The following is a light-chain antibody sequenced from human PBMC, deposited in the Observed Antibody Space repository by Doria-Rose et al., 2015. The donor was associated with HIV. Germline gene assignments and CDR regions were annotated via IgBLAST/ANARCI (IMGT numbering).Light chain of an antibody. Sequence: DIRLTQSPESLGMSLGERATLNCKSNQSLLYTSKNYLAWYQQKPGQPPRLLIYWASTRQSGVTARFSGSGSGTDFTLTISSLEAEDVAVYYCQQYYDTPSFGPGTTVDI. CDR1: QSLLYTSKNY. J-gene: IGKJ3*01. CDR2: WAS. CDR3: QQYYDTPS. V-gene: IGKV4-1*01.